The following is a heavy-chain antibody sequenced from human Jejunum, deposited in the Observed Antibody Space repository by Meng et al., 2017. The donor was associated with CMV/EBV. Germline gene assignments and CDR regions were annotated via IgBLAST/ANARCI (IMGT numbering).Heavy chain of an antibody. V-gene: IGHV3-48*03. CDR1: GFDLTNYE. CDR3: VSYDFWTGSSIDY. Sequence: SGFDLTNYEMGWVRQAPGKGLEWVSYISSSGEIIYYADSVRGRFTISRDNANSLYLQMNSLRVEDTAIYYCVSYDFWTGSSIDYWGQGTLVTVSS. CDR2: ISSSGEII. J-gene: IGHJ4*02. D-gene: IGHD3-3*01.